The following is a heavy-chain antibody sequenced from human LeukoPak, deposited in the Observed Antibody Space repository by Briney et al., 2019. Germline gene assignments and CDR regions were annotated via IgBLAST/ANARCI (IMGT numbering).Heavy chain of an antibody. CDR3: ARGGRDSSSYRFDY. V-gene: IGHV1-8*03. Sequence: ASVKVSCKASGYTFTSYDINWVRQATGQGLEWMGWMNPNSGNTGYAQKFQGRVTITRNTSISTAYMELSSLRSEDTAVYYCARGGRDSSSYRFDYWGQGTLVTVSS. J-gene: IGHJ4*02. CDR1: GYTFTSYD. D-gene: IGHD6-6*01. CDR2: MNPNSGNT.